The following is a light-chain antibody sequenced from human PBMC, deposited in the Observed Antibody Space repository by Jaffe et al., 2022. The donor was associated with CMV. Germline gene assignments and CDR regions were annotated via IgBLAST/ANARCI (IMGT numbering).Light chain of an antibody. J-gene: IGKJ3*01. Sequence: EIVLTQSPGTLSLSPGERATVSCRASQSVTSNYLAWYQQKPGQAPRLLIYGASSRATGIPDRFSGSGSGTDFTLTISRLEPEDFAVYYCQQYGSSPPLTFGPGTTVDIK. CDR3: QQYGSSPPLT. V-gene: IGKV3-20*01. CDR1: QSVTSNY. CDR2: GAS.